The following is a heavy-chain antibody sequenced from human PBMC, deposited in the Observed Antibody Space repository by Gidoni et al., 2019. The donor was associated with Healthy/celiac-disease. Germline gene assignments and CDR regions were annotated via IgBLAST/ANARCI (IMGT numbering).Heavy chain of an antibody. V-gene: IGHV3-13*01. D-gene: IGHD6-6*01. J-gene: IGHJ4*02. Sequence: EVQLVESGGGLVQPGGSVRRSGAASGFTFSSYDMHWVRQATGKGLEWVSAIGTAGDTYYPGSVKCRFTISRENAKNSLYLQMNSLRAGDTAVYYCAAYSSSGTFDYWGQGTLVTVSS. CDR3: AAYSSSGTFDY. CDR1: GFTFSSYD. CDR2: IGTAGDT.